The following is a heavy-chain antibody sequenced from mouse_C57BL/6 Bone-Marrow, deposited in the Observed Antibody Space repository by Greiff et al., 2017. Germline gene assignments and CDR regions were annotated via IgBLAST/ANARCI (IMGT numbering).Heavy chain of an antibody. CDR2: IYPSDSET. D-gene: IGHD2-5*01. V-gene: IGHV1-61*01. Sequence: QVQLQQPGAELVRPGSSVKLSCKASGYTFTSYWMDWVKQRPGQGLEWIGNIYPSDSETHYNQKFKDKATFTVDKSSSTAYMQLSSLTSEDSAVYSCARYDYYSNDWGQGTTLTVSS. CDR1: GYTFTSYW. J-gene: IGHJ2*01. CDR3: ARYDYYSND.